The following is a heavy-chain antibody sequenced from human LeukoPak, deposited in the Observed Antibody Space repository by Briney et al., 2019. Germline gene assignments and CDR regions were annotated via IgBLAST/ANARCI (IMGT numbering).Heavy chain of an antibody. CDR1: GFTVSNNY. CDR2: IYSGGST. Sequence: GGSLRLSCAASGFTVSNNYMSWVRQAPGKGLEWVSVIYSGGSTYYADSVKGRFTISRHNSKNTLYLQMNSLRVEDTAVYYCARTIYCSGTSCPGVDPWGQGTLVTVSS. J-gene: IGHJ5*02. V-gene: IGHV3-53*04. D-gene: IGHD2-15*01. CDR3: ARTIYCSGTSCPGVDP.